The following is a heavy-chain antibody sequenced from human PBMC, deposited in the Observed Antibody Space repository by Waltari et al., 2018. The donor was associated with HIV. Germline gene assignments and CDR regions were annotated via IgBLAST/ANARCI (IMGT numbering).Heavy chain of an antibody. CDR3: ARGVHDFYYGMDV. CDR2: IWYDGSKK. J-gene: IGHJ6*02. V-gene: IGHV3-33*01. Sequence: QVQLVESGGGVVQPGTSLRPSCAVSGFTFRRYGMHWVRQAPGKGLEWVAVIWYDGSKKYYADSVKGRFTISRDNSKNTLYLQMNSLRDEDTAVYYCARGVHDFYYGMDVWGQGTSVTVSS. CDR1: GFTFRRYG.